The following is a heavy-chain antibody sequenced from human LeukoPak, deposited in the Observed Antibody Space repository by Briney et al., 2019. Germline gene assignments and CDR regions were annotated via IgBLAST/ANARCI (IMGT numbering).Heavy chain of an antibody. CDR2: IYYSGST. CDR3: ARDMDSSVGFQH. V-gene: IGHV4-39*07. CDR1: GGSISSSTSGWGWY. D-gene: IGHD3-22*01. Sequence: SETLSLTCTVSGGSISSSTSGWGWYWGWIRQPPGKGLEWIGSIYYSGSTYYNPTLKGRVTISVDTSKNQFSLKLSSVTAADTAVYYCARDMDSSVGFQHWGQGTLVTVSS. J-gene: IGHJ1*01.